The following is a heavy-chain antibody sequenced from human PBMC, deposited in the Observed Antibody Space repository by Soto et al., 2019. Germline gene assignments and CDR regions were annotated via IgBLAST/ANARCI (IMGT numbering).Heavy chain of an antibody. CDR2: INAGNGNT. CDR3: ARGGPPIDY. D-gene: IGHD3-10*01. V-gene: IGHV1-3*05. Sequence: QVQLVQSGAEEKKPGASVKVSCKASGYTFSSYAMHWVRQAPGQRLEWMGWINAGNGNTKYSQKFQDRVTITRDTSASTAYMELSSLRYEDTAVYYCARGGPPIDYWGQGTLVTVSS. J-gene: IGHJ4*02. CDR1: GYTFSSYA.